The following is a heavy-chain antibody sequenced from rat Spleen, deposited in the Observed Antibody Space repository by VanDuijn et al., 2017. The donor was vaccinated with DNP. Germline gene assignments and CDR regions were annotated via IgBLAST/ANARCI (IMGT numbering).Heavy chain of an antibody. CDR2: IMDDGSGT. D-gene: IGHD1-7*01. CDR3: ATHRLRVFHY. Sequence: EVQLVESGGGLVQPGRSLKLSCVAAGFTFSDYNMAWVRQSPKKGMEWVGTIMDDGSGTYYRDSVKGRFTISRDNAKSTLYLQMDSLRSEDTATYYCATHRLRVFHYWGQGVMVTVSS. J-gene: IGHJ2*01. CDR1: GFTFSDYN. V-gene: IGHV5S10*01.